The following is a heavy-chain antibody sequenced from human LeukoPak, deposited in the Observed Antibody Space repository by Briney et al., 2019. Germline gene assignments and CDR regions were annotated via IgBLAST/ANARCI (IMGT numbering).Heavy chain of an antibody. CDR1: GFTFSSYA. CDR3: ARGRPHGNDY. V-gene: IGHV3-30*04. J-gene: IGHJ4*02. Sequence: GGSLRLSCAASGFTFSSYAMHWVRQAPGKGLEWVAVISYDGSNKYYADSVKGRFTISRDNSKNTLYLQMNSLRVEDTAVYYCARGRPHGNDYWGQGTLVTVSS. CDR2: ISYDGSNK. D-gene: IGHD4-23*01.